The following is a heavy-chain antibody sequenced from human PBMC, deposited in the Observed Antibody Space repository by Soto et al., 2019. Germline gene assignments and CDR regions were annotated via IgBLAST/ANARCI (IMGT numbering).Heavy chain of an antibody. CDR3: ARGKRYSSSWYDYYYYGMDV. CDR1: GGSFSGYY. Sequence: QVQLQQWGAGLLKPSETLSLTCAVYGGSFSGYYWSWIRQPPGKGLEWIGEINHSGSTNYNPSLKSRDTISVDTTKNQFSLKLSSVTAADTAVYYCARGKRYSSSWYDYYYYGMDVWGQGTTVTVSS. D-gene: IGHD6-13*01. V-gene: IGHV4-34*01. CDR2: INHSGST. J-gene: IGHJ6*02.